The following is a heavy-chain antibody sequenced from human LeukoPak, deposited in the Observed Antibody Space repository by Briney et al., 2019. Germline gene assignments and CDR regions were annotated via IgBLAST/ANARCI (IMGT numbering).Heavy chain of an antibody. V-gene: IGHV4-34*01. CDR1: GGSFSGYY. D-gene: IGHD6-13*01. Sequence: SETLTLTCAVYGGSFSGYYWSWIRQPPGKGLEWIGEITHNGSTSYNPSLKGRVTISVDTSKNQVSLPLSSVTAADTAVYYCRRVAHSSSWYFFDSWGQGTLVTVSS. J-gene: IGHJ4*02. CDR2: ITHNGST. CDR3: RRVAHSSSWYFFDS.